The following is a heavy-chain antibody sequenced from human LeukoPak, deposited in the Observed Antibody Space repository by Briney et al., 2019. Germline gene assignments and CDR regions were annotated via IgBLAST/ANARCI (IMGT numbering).Heavy chain of an antibody. Sequence: ASVKVSCKASGGTFISYAISWVRQAPGQGLEWMGGIIPIFGTANYAQKSQGRVTITADESTSTAYMELSSLRSEDTAVYYCATAGSVVGATSDYWGQGTLVTVSS. J-gene: IGHJ4*02. CDR1: GGTFISYA. V-gene: IGHV1-69*13. D-gene: IGHD1-26*01. CDR2: IIPIFGTA. CDR3: ATAGSVVGATSDY.